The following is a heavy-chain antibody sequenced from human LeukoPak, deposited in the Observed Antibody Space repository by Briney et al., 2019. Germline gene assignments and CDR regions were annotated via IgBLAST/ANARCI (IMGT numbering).Heavy chain of an antibody. V-gene: IGHV4-30-4*01. Sequence: SQTLSLTCTVSGGSISSGDYYWSWLRQPPGKGLEWIGYIYYSGSTYYNPSLKSRVTISVDTSKNQFSLKLSSVTAADTAVYYCARVISDLRDAFDIWGQGTMVTVSS. CDR3: ARVISDLRDAFDI. CDR2: IYYSGST. J-gene: IGHJ3*02. CDR1: GGSISSGDYY. D-gene: IGHD2-21*02.